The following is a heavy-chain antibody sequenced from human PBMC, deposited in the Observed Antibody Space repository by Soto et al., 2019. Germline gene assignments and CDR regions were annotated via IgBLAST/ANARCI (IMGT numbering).Heavy chain of an antibody. D-gene: IGHD5-12*01. CDR3: AREGYSGYDSSFDNTLGPFDY. Sequence: PSETLSLTCTVSGGSISSGGYYWSWIRQHPGKGLEWIGYIYYSGSTYYNPSLKSRVTISVDTSKNQFSLKLSSVTAADTAVYYCAREGYSGYDSSFDNTLGPFDYWGQGTLVTVSS. V-gene: IGHV4-31*02. CDR1: GGSISSGGYY. J-gene: IGHJ4*02. CDR2: IYYSGST.